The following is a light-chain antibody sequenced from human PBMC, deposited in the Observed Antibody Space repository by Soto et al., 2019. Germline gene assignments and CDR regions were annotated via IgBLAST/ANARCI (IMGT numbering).Light chain of an antibody. CDR3: MQGTRSIT. Sequence: DIVMTQFPLSLPVTLGQPASISYRSSQSLVYSDGNIYLNWFHQRAGQSPRRLIYKVSNRDSGVPDRISGTGSGTDFTLQISRVEAEDVGIYYCMQGTRSITFGQGTRLEIK. CDR1: QSLVYSDGNIY. CDR2: KVS. J-gene: IGKJ5*01. V-gene: IGKV2-30*01.